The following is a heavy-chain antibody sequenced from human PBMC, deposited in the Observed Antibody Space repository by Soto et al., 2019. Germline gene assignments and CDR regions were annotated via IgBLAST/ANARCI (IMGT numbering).Heavy chain of an antibody. CDR2: INAGNGNT. CDR3: ARASRYGEYDAFDI. CDR1: GYTFTSYA. D-gene: IGHD4-17*01. Sequence: GASVKVSCKASGYTFTSYAMHWVRQSPGQRLEWMGWINAGNGNTKYSQNFQVRVTITRDTSASTAYMELSSLRSEDTAVYYCARASRYGEYDAFDIWGQGTMVTVSS. J-gene: IGHJ3*02. V-gene: IGHV1-3*01.